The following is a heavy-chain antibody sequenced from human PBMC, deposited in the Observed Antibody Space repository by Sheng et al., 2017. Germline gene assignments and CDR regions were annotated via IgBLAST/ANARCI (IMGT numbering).Heavy chain of an antibody. CDR3: ARGRSVTIYYDY. CDR1: GYSISSGYY. CDR2: IYHSGST. V-gene: IGHV4-38-2*01. Sequence: QVQLQESGPGLVKPSETLSLTCAVSGYSISSGYYWGWIRQPPGKGLEWIGSIYHSGSTYYNPSLKSRVTISVDTSKNQFSLKLSSVTAADTAVYYCARGRSVTIYYDYWGQGTLVTVSS. D-gene: IGHD1-26*01. J-gene: IGHJ4*02.